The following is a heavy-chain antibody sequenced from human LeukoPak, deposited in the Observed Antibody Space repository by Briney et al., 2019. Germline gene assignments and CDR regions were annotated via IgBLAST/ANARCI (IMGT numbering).Heavy chain of an antibody. Sequence: PGGSLRLSCAASGFTFSHYWMHWVRQAPGKGLEWVSGISWNSGSIGYADSVKGRFTISRDNAKNSLYLQMNSLRAEDTALYYCAKDSGYSYGSLLYDYWGQGTLVTVSS. CDR3: AKDSGYSYGSLLYDY. CDR1: GFTFSHYW. J-gene: IGHJ4*02. V-gene: IGHV3-9*01. CDR2: ISWNSGSI. D-gene: IGHD5-18*01.